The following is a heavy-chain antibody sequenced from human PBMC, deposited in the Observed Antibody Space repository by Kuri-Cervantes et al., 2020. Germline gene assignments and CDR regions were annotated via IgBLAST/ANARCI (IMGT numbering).Heavy chain of an antibody. Sequence: GESLKISCAASGFTFSSYSMNWVRQAPGKGLEWVLSISSSSTYIYYADSVKGRCTISRDNAKNSLYLQMNSLSADDTAVYYCARDHATTVTTAAHFDYWGQGTLVTVSS. CDR3: ARDHATTVTTAAHFDY. D-gene: IGHD4-17*01. J-gene: IGHJ4*02. V-gene: IGHV3-21*01. CDR2: ISSSSTYI. CDR1: GFTFSSYS.